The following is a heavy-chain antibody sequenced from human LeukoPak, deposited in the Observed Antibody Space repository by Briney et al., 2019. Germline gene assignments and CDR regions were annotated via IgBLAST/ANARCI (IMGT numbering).Heavy chain of an antibody. J-gene: IGHJ4*02. Sequence: PGGSLRLSCSASGFTFSSYAMHWVRQAPGKGLEWVSAISGSGGSTYYADSVKGRFTISRDNSKNTLYLQMNSLRAEDTAVYYCAEGMGLLWFGEFVDYWGQGTLVTVSS. V-gene: IGHV3-23*01. CDR1: GFTFSSYA. D-gene: IGHD3-10*01. CDR3: AEGMGLLWFGEFVDY. CDR2: ISGSGGST.